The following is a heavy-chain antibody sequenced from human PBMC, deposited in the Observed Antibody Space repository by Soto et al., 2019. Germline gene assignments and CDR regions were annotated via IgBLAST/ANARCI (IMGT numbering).Heavy chain of an antibody. CDR1: GGSFSGYY. CDR2: INHSGSN. CDR3: ARAEPAIVVVPAAMKSGAFDI. J-gene: IGHJ3*02. Sequence: QVQLQQWGAGLLKPSETLSLTCAVYGGSFSGYYWSWIRQPPGKGLEWIGEINHSGSNNYNPSLKSRVTISVDTSKNQFSLKLSSGTAADTAVYYCARAEPAIVVVPAAMKSGAFDIWGQGTMVTVSS. V-gene: IGHV4-34*01. D-gene: IGHD2-2*01.